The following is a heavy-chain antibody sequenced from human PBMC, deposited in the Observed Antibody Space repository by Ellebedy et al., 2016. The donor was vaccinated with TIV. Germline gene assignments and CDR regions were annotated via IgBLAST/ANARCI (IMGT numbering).Heavy chain of an antibody. D-gene: IGHD6-6*01. V-gene: IGHV3-7*03. CDR2: IKQDGSEK. J-gene: IGHJ4*02. CDR3: TRDRLYNSSSML. Sequence: GESLKISCAASGFSFSSYWMSWVRQAPGKGLEWVANIKQDGSEKYYVDSVKGRFTISRDNAKNSLYLQMDSLKTEDTAVYYCTRDRLYNSSSMLWGQGTLVIVSS. CDR1: GFSFSSYW.